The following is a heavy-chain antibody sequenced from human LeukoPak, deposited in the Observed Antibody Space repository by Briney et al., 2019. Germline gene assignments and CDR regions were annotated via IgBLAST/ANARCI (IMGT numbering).Heavy chain of an antibody. J-gene: IGHJ4*02. CDR3: AGITGTTDLGGGY. V-gene: IGHV4-38-2*02. Sequence: PSETLSLTCTVSGYSISSGYYWGWIRQPPGKGLEWIGSIHHSGSTYYNPSLKSRVTISVDTSKNQFSLKLSSVTAADTAVYYCAGITGTTDLGGGYWGQGTLVTVSS. CDR1: GYSISSGYY. CDR2: IHHSGST. D-gene: IGHD1-7*01.